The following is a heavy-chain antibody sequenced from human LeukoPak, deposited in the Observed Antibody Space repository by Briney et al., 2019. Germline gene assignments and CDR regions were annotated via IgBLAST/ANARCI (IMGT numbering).Heavy chain of an antibody. D-gene: IGHD1-26*01. CDR3: ARLGSYSDH. J-gene: IGHJ4*02. CDR1: GGSISSYY. CDR2: IHSSGST. V-gene: IGHV4-4*09. Sequence: PSETLYLTCTVSGGSISSYYWSWIRPPPGKGLEWIGYIHSSGSTHYTPSLPSRVTTSLDTSKNQFSLKLSSVTAADTAVYYCARLGSYSDHWGQGTLVTVSS.